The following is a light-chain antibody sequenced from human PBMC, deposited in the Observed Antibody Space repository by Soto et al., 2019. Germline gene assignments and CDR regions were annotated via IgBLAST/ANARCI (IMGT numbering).Light chain of an antibody. J-gene: IGLJ1*01. Sequence: QSALTQPRSVSGSPGQSVTISCTGTSSDVGDYKYVSWYRQDPGKAPKIIIYDISEWPSGVPDRFSGSKSGNTASLTISGLQAEDESDYYCCSYAGSYSYVFGTGTKVTVL. V-gene: IGLV2-11*01. CDR2: DIS. CDR1: SSDVGDYKY. CDR3: CSYAGSYSYV.